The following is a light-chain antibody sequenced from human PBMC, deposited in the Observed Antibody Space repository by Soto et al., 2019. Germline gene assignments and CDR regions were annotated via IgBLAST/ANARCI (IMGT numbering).Light chain of an antibody. J-gene: IGKJ3*01. CDR1: QGISSY. V-gene: IGKV1-9*01. CDR3: QQTNSYPRT. Sequence: IQLTQSPSSLSASVGDRVTITCRASQGISSYSAWYQQKPGRAPKLLIYAASTLQSGASSRFSGSGSGTDFALTISSLQPEDFATYYCQQTNSYPRTFGPGTKVDFK. CDR2: AAS.